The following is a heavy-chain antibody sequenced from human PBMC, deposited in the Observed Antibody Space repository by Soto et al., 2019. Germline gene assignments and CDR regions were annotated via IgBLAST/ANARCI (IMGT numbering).Heavy chain of an antibody. V-gene: IGHV6-1*01. CDR3: ARLVGNSWLDH. CDR1: VDSVSSNDAV. CDR2: TYSRSIWQT. Sequence: QVPLQQSGPGLVKPSQTLSLTWAISVDSVSSNDAVWNWIRQSPSRGLEWLGRTYSRSIWQTEYAVSVKGRMTINPDASKNQFSLQLNSVTPEDTAMYYCARLVGNSWLDHWGQGTLVTVSA. J-gene: IGHJ1*01. D-gene: IGHD6-13*01.